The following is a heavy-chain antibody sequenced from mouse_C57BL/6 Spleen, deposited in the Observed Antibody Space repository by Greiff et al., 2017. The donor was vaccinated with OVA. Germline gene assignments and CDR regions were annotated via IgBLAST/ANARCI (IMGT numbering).Heavy chain of an antibody. D-gene: IGHD2-2*01. CDR2: ISDGGSYT. CDR3: ARDPGGLRRFDY. Sequence: EVKLVESGGGLVKPGGSLKLSCAASGFTFSSYAMSWVRQTPEKRLEWVATISDGGSYTYYPDNVKGRFTISRDNAKNNLYLQMSHLKSEDTAMYYCARDPGGLRRFDYWGQGTTLTVSS. J-gene: IGHJ2*01. V-gene: IGHV5-4*01. CDR1: GFTFSSYA.